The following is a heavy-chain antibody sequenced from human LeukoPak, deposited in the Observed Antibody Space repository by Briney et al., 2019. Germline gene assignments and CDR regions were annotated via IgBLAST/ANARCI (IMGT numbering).Heavy chain of an antibody. D-gene: IGHD6-6*01. CDR3: AIGKVASRRGSWFDP. V-gene: IGHV1-8*02. Sequence: ASVKVSCKASGYTFTSYGISWVRQATGQGLEWMGWMNPNSGNTGYAQKFQGRVTMTRNTSISTAYMDLSSLTSEDTAVYYCAIGKVASRRGSWFDPWGQGTLVTVSS. CDR1: GYTFTSYG. CDR2: MNPNSGNT. J-gene: IGHJ5*02.